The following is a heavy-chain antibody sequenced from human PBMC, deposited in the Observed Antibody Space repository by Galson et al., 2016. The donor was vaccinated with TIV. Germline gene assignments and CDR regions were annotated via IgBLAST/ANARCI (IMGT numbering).Heavy chain of an antibody. CDR2: IYPGDSDT. Sequence: QSGAEVKKPGESLKISCKGSGYSFTGSWIDWVRQVPGKGLEWMGVIYPGDSDTKYSPAFHGHVTISVDTSISTAFLEGSSLKASDHAIYYCPRHGREETNEGGLDVWGQGTTVTVSS. J-gene: IGHJ6*02. CDR3: PRHGREETNEGGLDV. V-gene: IGHV5-51*01. CDR1: GYSFTGSW. D-gene: IGHD1-1*01.